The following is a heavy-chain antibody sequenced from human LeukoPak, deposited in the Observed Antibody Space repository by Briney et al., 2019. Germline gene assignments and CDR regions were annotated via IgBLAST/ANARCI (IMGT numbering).Heavy chain of an antibody. CDR3: ARGWLAETTVVTPYNY. D-gene: IGHD4-23*01. Sequence: SVKVSCKASGGTFRSNAISWVRQAPGQGLEWMGGITPIFGTANYAQKFQGRVTITAVESMSTAYMELSSLRSEDTAVYYCARGWLAETTVVTPYNYWGQGTLVTVPS. V-gene: IGHV1-69*13. CDR1: GGTFRSNA. CDR2: ITPIFGTA. J-gene: IGHJ4*02.